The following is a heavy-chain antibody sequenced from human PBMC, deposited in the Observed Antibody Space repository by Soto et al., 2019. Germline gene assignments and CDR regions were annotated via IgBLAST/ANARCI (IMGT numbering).Heavy chain of an antibody. CDR1: GFTFSSYG. V-gene: IGHV3-33*01. CDR3: ARVPPLRHYFDY. D-gene: IGHD5-12*01. CDR2: IWYDGSNK. Sequence: QVQLVESGGGVVQPGRSLRLSCAASGFTFSSYGMHWVRQAPGKGLEWVAVIWYDGSNKYYADSVKGRFTISRDNSKNTLYMQMNSLRAEDTAVYYCARVPPLRHYFDYWGQGTLVTVSS. J-gene: IGHJ4*02.